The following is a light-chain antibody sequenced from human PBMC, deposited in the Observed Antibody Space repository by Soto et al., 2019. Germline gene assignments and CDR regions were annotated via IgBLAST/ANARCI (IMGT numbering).Light chain of an antibody. CDR1: QSVSSSY. CDR3: QQYGSSPGT. CDR2: GAS. Sequence: EIVLTQSPGTLSLSPGERATLSCRASQSVSSSYLAWYQQKPGQAPRLIIYGASSRATGIPDRFSGSGSGTDFTLTISRMETEDCAVYYCQQYGSSPGTFGQGNKLEIK. V-gene: IGKV3-20*01. J-gene: IGKJ2*01.